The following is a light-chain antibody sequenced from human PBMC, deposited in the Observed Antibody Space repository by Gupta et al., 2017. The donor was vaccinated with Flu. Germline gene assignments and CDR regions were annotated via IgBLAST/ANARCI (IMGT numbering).Light chain of an antibody. CDR2: LGS. J-gene: IGKJ4*01. V-gene: IGKV2-28*01. CDR3: MQALQTPVT. Sequence: DIVLTQSPLPLAVTPGEPASISCRSSQSLLHSNGYNYLDWYLQKPGQSPQLLIYLGSNRASGVPDRFSGSGSGTDFTLKISRVEAEDVGVYYCMQALQTPVTFGGGTKVEIK. CDR1: QSLLHSNGYNY.